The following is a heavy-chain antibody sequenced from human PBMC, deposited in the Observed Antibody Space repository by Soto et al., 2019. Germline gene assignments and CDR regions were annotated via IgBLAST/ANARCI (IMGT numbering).Heavy chain of an antibody. CDR1: GFTFSAYA. Sequence: QVQLVXSGXGVVQPXXSLXLXCAASGFTFSAYAMHWVRQAPGKGLEWVAVISFDGRKTYYADXXKXXXXXXXXXXXXXXXXXXXXXXXXXXXXXHCAXXGXXTGNLYYFXY. V-gene: IGHV3-30*04. CDR3: AXXGXXTGNLYYFXY. J-gene: IGHJ4*01. CDR2: ISFDGRKT. D-gene: IGHD3-10*01.